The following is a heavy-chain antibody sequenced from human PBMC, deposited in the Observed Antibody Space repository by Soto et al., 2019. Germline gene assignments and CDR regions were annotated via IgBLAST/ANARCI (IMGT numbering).Heavy chain of an antibody. CDR1: GFTFSSYS. D-gene: IGHD5-12*01. CDR3: ARDSSGYEGIDY. J-gene: IGHJ4*02. CDR2: ISSSSSYI. Sequence: GGSLRLSCAASGFTFSSYSMNWVRQAPGKGLEWVSSISSSSSYIYYADSVKGRFTISRDNAKNSLYLQMNSLRAEDTAVYYCARDSSGYEGIDYWGQGTLVTVSS. V-gene: IGHV3-21*01.